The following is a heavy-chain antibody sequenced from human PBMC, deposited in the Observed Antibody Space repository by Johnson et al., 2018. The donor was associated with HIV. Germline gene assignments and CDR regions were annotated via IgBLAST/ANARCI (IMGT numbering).Heavy chain of an antibody. J-gene: IGHJ3*02. CDR1: GFTFSNAW. V-gene: IGHV3-15*01. CDR2: LKSTTDGGTT. Sequence: VQLVESGGGLVKPGGSLRLSCAASGFTFSNAWMSWVRQAPGKGLEWVGRLKSTTDGGTTDSAAPVTGRFTISRDDSKNTLYLQMNSLRAEDTAVYYCARVSSSSSFDAFDIWGQGTMVTVSS. D-gene: IGHD6-6*01. CDR3: ARVSSSSSFDAFDI.